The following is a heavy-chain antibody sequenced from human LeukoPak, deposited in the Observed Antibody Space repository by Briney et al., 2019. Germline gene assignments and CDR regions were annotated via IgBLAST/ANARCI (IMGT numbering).Heavy chain of an antibody. Sequence: GGSLRLSCAASGFTFSTCGMHWVRQAPGKGLEWVAVISYDGSSEYYADSVKGRFAISRDNSKNTLYLQMNSLRAEDTAVYYCAKDFPREGGYYYYGMDVWGQGTTVTVSS. J-gene: IGHJ6*02. CDR1: GFTFSTCG. CDR2: ISYDGSSE. CDR3: AKDFPREGGYYYYGMDV. V-gene: IGHV3-30*18. D-gene: IGHD3-16*01.